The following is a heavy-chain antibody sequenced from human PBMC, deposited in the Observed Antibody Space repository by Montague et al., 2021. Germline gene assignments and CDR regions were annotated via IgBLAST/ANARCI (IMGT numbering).Heavy chain of an antibody. D-gene: IGHD2-21*01. CDR3: ARTSKFRENEGNYYYNALDV. J-gene: IGHJ6*02. Sequence: SETLSLTCNVSGGAISSSSCYWSWLRPPPGQGLEWSGSFYYSGSYYSSPSLKISITISADTSQKQFALKLMSATAADTAVYYCARTSKFRENEGNYYYNALDVWGQGTTVTVSS. V-gene: IGHV4-39*01. CDR1: GGAISSSSCY. CDR2: FYYSGSY.